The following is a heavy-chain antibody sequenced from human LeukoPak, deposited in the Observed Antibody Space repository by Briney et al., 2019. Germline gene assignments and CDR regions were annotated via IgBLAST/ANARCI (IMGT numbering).Heavy chain of an antibody. CDR3: ARSSGYYYGMDV. D-gene: IGHD2-15*01. CDR2: IYYSGST. CDR1: GGSISSYY. V-gene: IGHV4-59*12. Sequence: PSETLTLTRTVSGGSISSYYWSWIRQPPGKGLEWIGYIYYSGSTNYNPSLKSRVTMSVDTSKNQFSLKLSSVTAADTAVYYCARSSGYYYGMDVWGQGTTVTVSS. J-gene: IGHJ6*02.